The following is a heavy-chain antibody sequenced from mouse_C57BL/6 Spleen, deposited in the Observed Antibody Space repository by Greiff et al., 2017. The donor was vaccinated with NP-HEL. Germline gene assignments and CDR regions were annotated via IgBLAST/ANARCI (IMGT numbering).Heavy chain of an antibody. CDR2: ISYDGSN. Sequence: DVKLQESGPGLVKPSQSLSLTCSVTGYSITSGYYWNWIRQFPGNKLEWMGYISYDGSNNYNPSLKNRISITRDTSKNQFFLKLNSVTTEDTATYYCARGPSYWYFDVWGTGTTVTVSS. J-gene: IGHJ1*03. V-gene: IGHV3-6*01. CDR3: ARGPSYWYFDV. CDR1: GYSITSGYY.